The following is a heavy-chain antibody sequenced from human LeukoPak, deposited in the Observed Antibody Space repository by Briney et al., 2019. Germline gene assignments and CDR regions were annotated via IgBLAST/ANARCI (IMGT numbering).Heavy chain of an antibody. D-gene: IGHD6-19*01. CDR1: GFTFSKFA. CDR3: AREDSSGWYSFIDY. CDR2: VSYDGSYK. Sequence: GGSLRLSCAAAGFTFSKFAMHWVRQAPGKGLEWVAVVSYDGSYKYYADSVKGRFTISRDNAKNSLYLQMNSLRAEDTAVYYCAREDSSGWYSFIDYWGQGTLVTVSS. J-gene: IGHJ4*02. V-gene: IGHV3-30*04.